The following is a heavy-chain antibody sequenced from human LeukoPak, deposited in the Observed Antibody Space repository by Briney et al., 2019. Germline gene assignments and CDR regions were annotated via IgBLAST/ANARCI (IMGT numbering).Heavy chain of an antibody. Sequence: VASVKVSCKASGGTFSSYAISWVRQAPGQGLEWMGGTIPIFSTANYAQKFQGRVTITADESTSTAYMELSSLRSEDTAVYYCARPDEDRGYSYGYNYWGQGTLVTVSS. V-gene: IGHV1-69*13. D-gene: IGHD5-18*01. J-gene: IGHJ4*02. CDR3: ARPDEDRGYSYGYNY. CDR2: TIPIFSTA. CDR1: GGTFSSYA.